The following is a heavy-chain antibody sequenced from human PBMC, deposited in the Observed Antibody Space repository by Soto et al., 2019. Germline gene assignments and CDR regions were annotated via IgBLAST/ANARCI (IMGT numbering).Heavy chain of an antibody. CDR3: AITMVWGAISDYYYGIDV. CDR1: GFTFRNYW. J-gene: IGHJ6*02. Sequence: PGGSLRLSCAASGFTFRNYWMSWVRQAPGKGLEWVANIKEAGSEKYYVDSVKGRFTISRDNAKNSLYLQMSSLRVEDTAVYYCAITMVWGAISDYYYGIDVWGQGTTVTVSS. V-gene: IGHV3-7*02. CDR2: IKEAGSEK. D-gene: IGHD3-10*01.